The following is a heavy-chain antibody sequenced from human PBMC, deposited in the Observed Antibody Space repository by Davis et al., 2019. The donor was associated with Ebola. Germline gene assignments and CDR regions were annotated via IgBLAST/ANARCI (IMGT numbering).Heavy chain of an antibody. CDR2: ISSSSSTI. CDR1: GFTFSSYS. CDR3: ARRAWFDP. J-gene: IGHJ5*02. Sequence: PGGSLRLSCAASGFTFSSYSMNWVRQAPGKGLEWVSYISSSSSTIYYADSVKGRFTISRDHSKNTLHLQMNSLRAEDTAVYYCARRAWFDPWGQGTLVTVSS. V-gene: IGHV3-48*01.